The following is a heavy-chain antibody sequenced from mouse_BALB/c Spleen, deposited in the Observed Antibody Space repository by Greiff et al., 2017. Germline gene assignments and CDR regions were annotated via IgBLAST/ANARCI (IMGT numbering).Heavy chain of an antibody. CDR3: ARYGYPYYFDY. J-gene: IGHJ2*01. V-gene: IGHV1S56*01. CDR2: IYPGNVNT. D-gene: IGHD2-2*01. CDR1: GYTFTSYY. Sequence: QVQLQQSGPELVKPGASVRISCKASGYTFTSYYIHWVKQRPGQGLEWIGWIYPGNVNTKYNEKFKGKATLTADKSSSTAYMQLSSLTSEDSAVYFCARYGYPYYFDYWGQGTTLTVSS.